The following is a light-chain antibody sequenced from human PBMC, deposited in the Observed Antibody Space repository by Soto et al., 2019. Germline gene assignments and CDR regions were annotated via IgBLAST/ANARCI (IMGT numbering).Light chain of an antibody. Sequence: DIQMTQSPSSLSASVGDRVTITCRASRSISNYLNWYQQKSGKVPRLLIYAASSLQPGVQSRFSGTGTGTAFTLTITSLQPEDSATYYCQQSYSVPRFGPGTRVDLK. CDR1: RSISNY. CDR2: AAS. CDR3: QQSYSVPR. J-gene: IGKJ1*01. V-gene: IGKV1-39*01.